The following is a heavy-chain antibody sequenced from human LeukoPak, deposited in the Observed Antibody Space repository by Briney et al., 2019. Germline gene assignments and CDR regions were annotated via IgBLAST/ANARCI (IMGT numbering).Heavy chain of an antibody. Sequence: PSETLSLTCTVSGGSISSYYWSWIRQPPGKGLEWIGYIYYTGSTSYNPSLKSRVTISEDTSKNQVSLELSSVTAADTAVYYCVRHSRVVAFDYWGQGNQVTVSS. V-gene: IGHV4-59*08. CDR3: VRHSRVVAFDY. J-gene: IGHJ4*02. CDR1: GGSISSYY. D-gene: IGHD2-15*01. CDR2: IYYTGST.